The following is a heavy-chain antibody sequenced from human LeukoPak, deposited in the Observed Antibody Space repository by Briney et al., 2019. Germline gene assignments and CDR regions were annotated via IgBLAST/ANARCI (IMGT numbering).Heavy chain of an antibody. D-gene: IGHD6-19*01. CDR1: GFTFSSYS. J-gene: IGHJ4*02. V-gene: IGHV3-48*04. CDR2: ISSSSSTI. Sequence: PGGSLRLSCAASGFTFSSYSMNWVRQAPGKGLEWVSYISSSSSTIYYADSVKGRFTISRDNAKNSLYLQMNSLRAEDTAVYYCARSAIAVAGPGGYYFDYWGQGTLVTVSS. CDR3: ARSAIAVAGPGGYYFDY.